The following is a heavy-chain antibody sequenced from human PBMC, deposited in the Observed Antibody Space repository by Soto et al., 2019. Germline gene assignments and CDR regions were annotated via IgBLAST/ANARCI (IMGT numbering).Heavy chain of an antibody. Sequence: EVQVLESGGGLVQPGGSLRLSCAASGFTFSSYAMSWVRQATGKGLEWVSAISRSGGSTYYADSVKGRFTISRDNSKHKLYLQMNNLIVEDTAVYDCARDPPIVRVEEEYQLQWGLFDPWGQGTLVTVSS. V-gene: IGHV3-23*01. CDR1: GFTFSSYA. CDR3: ARDPPIVRVEEEYQLQWGLFDP. J-gene: IGHJ5*02. CDR2: ISRSGGST. D-gene: IGHD2-2*01.